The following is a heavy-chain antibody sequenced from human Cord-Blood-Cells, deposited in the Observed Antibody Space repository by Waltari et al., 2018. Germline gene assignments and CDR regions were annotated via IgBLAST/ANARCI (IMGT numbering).Heavy chain of an antibody. D-gene: IGHD6-19*01. J-gene: IGHJ4*02. CDR3: ARDPPGKQWLVPDY. CDR1: GFTFSSYA. V-gene: IGHV3-30*04. Sequence: QVQLVESGGGVVQPGRSLRLSCAASGFTFSSYAMHWVRQAPGKGLGWVEVISYDGSNKYYADSVKGRFTISRDNSKNTLYLQMNSLRAEDTAVYYCARDPPGKQWLVPDYWGQGTLVTVSS. CDR2: ISYDGSNK.